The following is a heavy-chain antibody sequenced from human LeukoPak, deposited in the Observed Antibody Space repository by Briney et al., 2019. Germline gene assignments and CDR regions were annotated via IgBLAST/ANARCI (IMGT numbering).Heavy chain of an antibody. V-gene: IGHV2-5*02. Sequence: SGPTLVNPTQTLTLTCTFSGFSLSTSGVGVGWIRQPPGKALEWLALFYWDDDIRYSPSLESRLTITKDTSKNQVVLTMTNMDPADTATYYCAHRGNYLDYWGQGALVTVSS. CDR2: FYWDDDI. CDR1: GFSLSTSGVG. J-gene: IGHJ4*02. CDR3: AHRGNYLDY.